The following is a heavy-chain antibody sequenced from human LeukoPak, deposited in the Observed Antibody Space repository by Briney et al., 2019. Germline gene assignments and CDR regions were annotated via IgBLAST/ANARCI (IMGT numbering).Heavy chain of an antibody. CDR2: IYPGDSDT. CDR1: GYSFTSYW. Sequence: PGESLKISCKGSGYSFTSYWIGWVRQMPGKGLEWMGIIYPGDSDTRYSPSFQGQVTISADKSISTAYPQWSSLKASDTAMYYCARHHYDYVWGSYRHFDYWGQGTLVTVSS. CDR3: ARHHYDYVWGSYRHFDY. J-gene: IGHJ4*02. V-gene: IGHV5-51*01. D-gene: IGHD3-16*02.